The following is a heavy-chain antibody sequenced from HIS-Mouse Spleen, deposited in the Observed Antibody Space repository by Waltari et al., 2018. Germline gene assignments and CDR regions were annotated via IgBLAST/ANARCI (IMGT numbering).Heavy chain of an antibody. J-gene: IGHJ5*02. CDR1: GFTFSSYS. CDR3: ASGSYGSGSYRWFDP. V-gene: IGHV3-21*01. CDR2: ISSRSRYI. D-gene: IGHD3-10*01. Sequence: EVQLVESGGGLVKPGGSLRLSCAASGFTFSSYSMNWFRQAPGKGVEWVSYISSRSRYIYYADSVKGRFTISRDNAKNSLYLQMNSLRAEDTAVYDCASGSYGSGSYRWFDPWGQGTLVTVSS.